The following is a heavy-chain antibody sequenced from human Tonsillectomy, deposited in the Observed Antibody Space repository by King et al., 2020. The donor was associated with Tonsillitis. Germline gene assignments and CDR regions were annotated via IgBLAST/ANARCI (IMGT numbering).Heavy chain of an antibody. Sequence: VQLVESGGGLVQPGGSLRLSCAASGFTFSSYWMSWVRRAPGKGLEWVANIKQDGSEKYFVDSVKGRFTIPRENAKNSLYLQMNSLRAEDTAVYYCARVKSGYDHFDYWGQGTLVTVSS. V-gene: IGHV3-7*01. J-gene: IGHJ4*02. D-gene: IGHD5-12*01. CDR2: IKQDGSEK. CDR1: GFTFSSYW. CDR3: ARVKSGYDHFDY.